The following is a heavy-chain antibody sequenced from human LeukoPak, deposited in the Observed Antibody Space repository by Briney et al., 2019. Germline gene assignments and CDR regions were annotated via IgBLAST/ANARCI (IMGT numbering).Heavy chain of an antibody. J-gene: IGHJ4*02. V-gene: IGHV1-18*01. CDR2: ISAYNGNT. CDR3: ARDRIAAAGSRPFDY. D-gene: IGHD6-13*01. Sequence: ASVKVSCKASGYTFTTYGISWVRQAPGQGLEWMGWISAYNGNTNYAQKLQGRVSMTTDTSTSTAYMELRSLRSDDTAVYYGARDRIAAAGSRPFDYWGQGSLVTVSS. CDR1: GYTFTTYG.